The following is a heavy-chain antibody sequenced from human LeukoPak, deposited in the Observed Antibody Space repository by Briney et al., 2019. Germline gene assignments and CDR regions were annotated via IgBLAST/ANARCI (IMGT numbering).Heavy chain of an antibody. V-gene: IGHV3-74*01. J-gene: IGHJ4*02. CDR2: IDGDGTTT. CDR1: GFTFSSYW. Sequence: GGSLRLSCAASGFTFSSYWMHWVRQTPGKGLEWLSRIDGDGTTTNYADSVKGRFTISRDNAKNTLYLQMTSLRDEDAAVYYCARDLLSGFVPCAYWGQGTLVTVSS. CDR3: ARDLLSGFVPCAY. D-gene: IGHD2/OR15-2a*01.